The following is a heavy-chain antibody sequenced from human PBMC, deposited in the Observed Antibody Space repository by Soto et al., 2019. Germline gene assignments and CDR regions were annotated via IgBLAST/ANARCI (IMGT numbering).Heavy chain of an antibody. D-gene: IGHD6-13*01. V-gene: IGHV4-34*01. Sequence: QVQLKQWGAGLLKPSETLSLTCAVYGGSLSGHYWSWIRQPPGKGLEWIGEINQGGSTNYNPSLNSRVTISADTAKSQCSLKLRSVTAAYTAVYYWARGTPGYSSSWYVNWGQGTPVTVSS. J-gene: IGHJ4*02. CDR3: ARGTPGYSSSWYVN. CDR2: INQGGST. CDR1: GGSLSGHY.